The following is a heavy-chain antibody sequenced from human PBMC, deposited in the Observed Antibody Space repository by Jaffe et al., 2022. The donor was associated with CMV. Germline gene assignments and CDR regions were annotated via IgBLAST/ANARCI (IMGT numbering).Heavy chain of an antibody. CDR1: GFTVSSNY. D-gene: IGHD1-26*01. V-gene: IGHV3-66*01. CDR3: ARDASRSGSYYYVY. J-gene: IGHJ4*02. CDR2: IYSGGST. Sequence: EVQLVESGGGLVQPGGSLRLSCAASGFTVSSNYMSWVRQAPGKGLEWVSVIYSGGSTYYADSVKGRFTISRDNSKNTLYLQMNSLRAEDTAVYYCARDASRSGSYYYVYWGQGTLVTVSS.